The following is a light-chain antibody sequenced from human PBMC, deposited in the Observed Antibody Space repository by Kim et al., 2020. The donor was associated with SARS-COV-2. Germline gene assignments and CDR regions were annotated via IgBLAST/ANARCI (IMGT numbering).Light chain of an antibody. CDR3: QQSGEG. Sequence: EIVLTQSPGTLSLSPGERATLSCRASHSIRSSYLAWYQQKPGQAPRLLIYGAFRRATGIPDRFSGSGSGTGFTLTINRLEPEDFAVYYCQQSGEGFGQGTKVDIK. CDR2: GAF. CDR1: HSIRSSY. J-gene: IGKJ1*01. V-gene: IGKV3-20*01.